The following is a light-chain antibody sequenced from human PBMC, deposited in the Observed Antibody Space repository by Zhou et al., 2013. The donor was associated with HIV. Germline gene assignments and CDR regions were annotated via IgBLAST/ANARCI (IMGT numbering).Light chain of an antibody. Sequence: DIQMTQSPSSLSASVGDRVTITCRASQSISTSLNWYQQKPGKAPKLLMYASSSLQSGVPSRFSGSGSGTDFTLTINSLQPEDFATYYCQQSYSTPLTFGGGTKVEIK. CDR3: QQSYSTPLT. V-gene: IGKV1-39*01. CDR2: ASS. J-gene: IGKJ4*01. CDR1: QSISTS.